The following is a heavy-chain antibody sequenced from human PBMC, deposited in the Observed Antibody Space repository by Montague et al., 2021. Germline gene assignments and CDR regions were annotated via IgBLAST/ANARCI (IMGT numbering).Heavy chain of an antibody. CDR2: IYPGDSDT. D-gene: IGHD2-2*01. V-gene: IGHV5-51*01. J-gene: IGHJ6*02. CDR3: ARLPYCSSTYCYGGMDV. Sequence: QSGAEVKKPGESLKISCKGSGYSFTNYWIGWVRQMPGKGLEWMGIIYPGDSDTRYSPSFQGQVTISADKSISTAYLQWSSLKASDTAMYYCARLPYCSSTYCYGGMDVWGQGTTVTVS. CDR1: GYSFTNYW.